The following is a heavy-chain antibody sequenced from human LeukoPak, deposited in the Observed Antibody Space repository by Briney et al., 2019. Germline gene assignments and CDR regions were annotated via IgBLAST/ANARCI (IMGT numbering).Heavy chain of an antibody. Sequence: GGSLRLSRAASGFTFNSYAITWVRQAPGKGLEWVSAISASGHKTYYADSVKGRFTISRDNFKNTLYLQMNSLRAEDTAVYYCAKELVPYYFDYWGQGTLVTVSS. D-gene: IGHD2-2*01. V-gene: IGHV3-23*01. CDR1: GFTFNSYA. J-gene: IGHJ4*02. CDR2: ISASGHKT. CDR3: AKELVPYYFDY.